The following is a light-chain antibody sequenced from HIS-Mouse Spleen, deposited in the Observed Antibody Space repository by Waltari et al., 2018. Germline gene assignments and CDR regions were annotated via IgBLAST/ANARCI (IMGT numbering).Light chain of an antibody. J-gene: IGLJ3*02. Sequence: GQSITISCTGTSSDVGGYNYFSWYQQHPGKAPKLMIYEVSNRPSGVSNRFSGSKSGNTASLTISGLQAEDEADYYCSSYTSSSTWVFGGGTKLTVL. V-gene: IGLV2-14*01. CDR1: SSDVGGYNY. CDR3: SSYTSSSTWV. CDR2: EVS.